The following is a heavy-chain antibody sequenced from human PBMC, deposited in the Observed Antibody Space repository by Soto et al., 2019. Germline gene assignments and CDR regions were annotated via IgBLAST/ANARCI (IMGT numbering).Heavy chain of an antibody. V-gene: IGHV3-30*18. CDR1: GFSFRSYG. D-gene: IGHD3-16*01. CDR3: AKDRGVGGYYGMDV. Sequence: PGGSLRLSCAASGFSFRSYGMHWVRQAPGKGLEWVAVISYDGSNKYYADSVKGRFTISRDNSKNTLYLQMNSLRAEDTAVYYCAKDRGVGGYYGMDVWGQGTTVTVSS. CDR2: ISYDGSNK. J-gene: IGHJ6*02.